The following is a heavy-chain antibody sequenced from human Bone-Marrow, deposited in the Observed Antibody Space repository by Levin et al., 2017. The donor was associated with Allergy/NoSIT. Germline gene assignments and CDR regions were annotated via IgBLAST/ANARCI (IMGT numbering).Heavy chain of an antibody. CDR2: VSYDGGHQ. V-gene: IGHV3-30*18. CDR3: AKDLGHSSVWVPYYYGMDV. J-gene: IGHJ6*02. Sequence: PGGSLRLSCEVFGMNFNSNGMHWVRQAPGKGLEWVAVVSYDGGHQDYLESVKGRFTISRDSSKNTMYLQMNRLRVEDTAVYYCAKDLGHSSVWVPYYYGMDVWGQGTTVIVS. D-gene: IGHD6-19*01. CDR1: GMNFNSNG.